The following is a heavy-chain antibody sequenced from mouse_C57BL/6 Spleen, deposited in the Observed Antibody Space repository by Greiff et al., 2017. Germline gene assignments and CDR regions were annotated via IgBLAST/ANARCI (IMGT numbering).Heavy chain of an antibody. CDR3: APLYYGSSYDYFDY. D-gene: IGHD1-1*01. J-gene: IGHJ2*01. Sequence: VQLQQPGAELVKPGASVKLSCKASGYTFTSYWMHWVKQRPGQGLEWIGMIHPNSGSTNYNEKFKSKATLTVDKSSSTAYMQLSSLTSEDSAVYYCAPLYYGSSYDYFDYWGQGTTLTVSS. V-gene: IGHV1-64*01. CDR2: IHPNSGST. CDR1: GYTFTSYW.